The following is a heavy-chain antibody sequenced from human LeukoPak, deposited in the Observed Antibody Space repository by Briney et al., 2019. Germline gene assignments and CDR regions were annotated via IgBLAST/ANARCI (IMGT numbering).Heavy chain of an antibody. D-gene: IGHD3-22*01. CDR3: ARDRGYYYDNSVGTFDF. J-gene: IGHJ4*02. CDR1: GFTFSSYN. V-gene: IGHV3-21*01. Sequence: PGGSLRLSCAASGFTFSSYNMNWVRQAPGKGLEWVSSISSSNSYIYYADSMEGRFTVSRDNARNSLYLQMNSLRAEDTAVYYCARDRGYYYDNSVGTFDFWGQGTLVTASS. CDR2: ISSSNSYI.